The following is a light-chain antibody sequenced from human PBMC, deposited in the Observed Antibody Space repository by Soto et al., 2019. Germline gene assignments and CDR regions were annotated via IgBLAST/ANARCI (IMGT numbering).Light chain of an antibody. CDR2: DVS. J-gene: IGLJ1*01. CDR1: RIDVGGSNY. V-gene: IGLV2-11*01. CDR3: FSFTTTSTHV. Sequence: VLTQPRSVSGSPGQSVTISCTGPRIDVGGSNYVSWYQQHPGKAPKLMIYDVSERPSGVSNRFSGSKSGNTAYLTISGLQVEDEAEYFCFSFTTTSTHVFGTGTKVTVL.